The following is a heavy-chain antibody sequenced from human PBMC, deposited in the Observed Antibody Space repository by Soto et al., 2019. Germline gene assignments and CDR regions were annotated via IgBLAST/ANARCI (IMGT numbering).Heavy chain of an antibody. Sequence: PGGSLRLSCSVSGFTFSSYAMHWVRQAPGKGLEYVSAINGNGVSTYYADSVKGRFTISRDNSKNTLYLQVSSLRTEGTAVYYCVKTSGPYYYDGNGGYNFDYWGQGTLVTVSS. CDR2: INGNGVST. D-gene: IGHD3-22*01. J-gene: IGHJ4*02. V-gene: IGHV3-64D*06. CDR3: VKTSGPYYYDGNGGYNFDY. CDR1: GFTFSSYA.